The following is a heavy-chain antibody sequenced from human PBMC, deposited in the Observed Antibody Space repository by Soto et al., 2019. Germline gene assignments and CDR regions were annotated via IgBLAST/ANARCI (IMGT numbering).Heavy chain of an antibody. Sequence: QVQLVQSGAEVKKPGASVRVSCKASGYTFTSYYIHWVRQAPGQGPEWMGMISPSSGGTDYAQKFQGRVTMTRDTSTSTVYMELSSLRSEDTAVYFCTRSIITIAGTEAFELWGQGTLVTVSS. CDR2: ISPSSGGT. V-gene: IGHV1-46*03. CDR3: TRSIITIAGTEAFEL. J-gene: IGHJ3*01. CDR1: GYTFTSYY. D-gene: IGHD2-15*01.